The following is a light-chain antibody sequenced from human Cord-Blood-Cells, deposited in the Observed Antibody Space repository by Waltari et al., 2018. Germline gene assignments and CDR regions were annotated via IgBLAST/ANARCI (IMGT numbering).Light chain of an antibody. CDR2: DVS. V-gene: IGLV2-11*01. CDR1: SSDVGGYNY. Sequence: QSALTQPRSVSGSPGQSVTISCTGTSSDVGGYNYVSWYQQHPGKAPKLMIYDVSKRPSGVPDRFSCSKSANTASLTISGLQAEDEADYYCCSYAGSYTFEVFGGGTKLTVL. J-gene: IGLJ3*02. CDR3: CSYAGSYTFEV.